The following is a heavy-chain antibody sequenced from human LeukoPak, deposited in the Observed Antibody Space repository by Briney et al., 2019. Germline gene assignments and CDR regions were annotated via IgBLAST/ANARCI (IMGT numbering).Heavy chain of an antibody. Sequence: PLGSLRLSCAASGFDLYTSFMTWVRQAPGKGLEWVATIYQDGSGKYYADSVKGRFTVSRDNANNSLYLQMDSLRAEDTAVFYCTTENWYVFHYWGQGTLVTVSS. CDR2: IYQDGSGK. J-gene: IGHJ4*02. CDR1: GFDLYTSF. V-gene: IGHV3-7*04. D-gene: IGHD1-1*01. CDR3: TTENWYVFHY.